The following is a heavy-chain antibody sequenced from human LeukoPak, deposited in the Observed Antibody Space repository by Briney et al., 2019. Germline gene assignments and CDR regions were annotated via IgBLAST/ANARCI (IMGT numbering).Heavy chain of an antibody. CDR2: IIPIFGTA. D-gene: IGHD4-17*01. CDR3: ASLGHGDYGENNYFDY. Sequence: SVKVSCKASGYSFNDKYLHWVRQAPGQGLEWMGGIIPIFGTANYAQKFQGRVTITADESTSTAYMELSSLRSEDTAVYYCASLGHGDYGENNYFDYWGQGTLVTVSS. J-gene: IGHJ4*02. CDR1: GYSFNDKY. V-gene: IGHV1-69*13.